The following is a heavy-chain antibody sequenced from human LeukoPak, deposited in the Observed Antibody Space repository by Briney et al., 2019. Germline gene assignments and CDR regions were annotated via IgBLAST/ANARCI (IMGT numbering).Heavy chain of an antibody. D-gene: IGHD4-23*01. J-gene: IGHJ3*02. V-gene: IGHV4-59*01. CDR2: IYSSGGT. CDR1: GGPINSDY. CDR3: ARGAGRWAI. Sequence: PPETPCLTCTVSGGPINSDYWNWLRQPPGQGLEWIGCIYSSGGTNYNPSLNSRVSISLDTSKNQSSLKLGSVTAADTAVYYCARGAGRWAIWGKGTM.